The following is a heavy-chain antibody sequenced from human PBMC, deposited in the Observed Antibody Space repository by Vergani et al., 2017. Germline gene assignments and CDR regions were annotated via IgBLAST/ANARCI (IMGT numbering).Heavy chain of an antibody. J-gene: IGHJ5*02. V-gene: IGHV3-33*01. CDR2: IWYDGSNK. Sequence: QVQLVESGGGVVQPGRSLRLSCAASGFTFSSYGMHWVRQAPGKGLEWVAVIWYDGSNKYYADSVKGRFTISRDNSKNSLYLQMNSLRAEDTAVYYCARDLADNYYDSSGQIGPWGQGTLVTVSS. CDR1: GFTFSSYG. D-gene: IGHD3-22*01. CDR3: ARDLADNYYDSSGQIGP.